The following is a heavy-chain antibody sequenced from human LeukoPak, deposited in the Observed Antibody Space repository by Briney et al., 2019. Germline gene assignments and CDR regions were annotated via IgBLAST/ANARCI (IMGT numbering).Heavy chain of an antibody. CDR1: GGSISSGGYY. CDR3: ARCGSSWFNFGY. J-gene: IGHJ4*02. V-gene: IGHV4-31*03. D-gene: IGHD6-13*01. CDR2: IYYSGST. Sequence: PSETLSLTCTVSGGSISSGGYYWSWIRQHAGKGLEWIGYIYYSGSTYYNPSLKSRVTISVDTSKNQFSLKLSSVTAADTAVYYCARCGSSWFNFGYWGQGTLVTVSS.